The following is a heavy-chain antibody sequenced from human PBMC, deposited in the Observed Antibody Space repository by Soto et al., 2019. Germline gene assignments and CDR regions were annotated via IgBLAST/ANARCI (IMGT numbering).Heavy chain of an antibody. V-gene: IGHV3-21*01. D-gene: IGHD4-17*01. CDR2: ISSSSSYI. CDR3: ARRYGDYLYYYYGMDV. Sequence: KPGGSLRLACAASGFTFSSYSMNWVRQAPGKGLEWVSSISSSSSYIYYADSVKGRFTISRDNAKNSLYLQMNSLRAEDTAVYYCARRYGDYLYYYYGMDVWRQGTTVTVSS. J-gene: IGHJ6*02. CDR1: GFTFSSYS.